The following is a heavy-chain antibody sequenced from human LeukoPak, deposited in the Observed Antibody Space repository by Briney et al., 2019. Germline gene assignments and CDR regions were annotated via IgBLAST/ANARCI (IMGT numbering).Heavy chain of an antibody. J-gene: IGHJ3*01. D-gene: IGHD3-22*01. CDR2: IKQDGTDK. Sequence: GGSLRLSCAASGITFGIYWMSWVRQAPGKGLEWVANIKQDGTDKYYVDSVKGRFTISRDNAKNSLYLQMNSLRAEDTAVYYCARACYYDSSGYCHDAFDVRGQGTMVTVSS. V-gene: IGHV3-7*01. CDR3: ARACYYDSSGYCHDAFDV. CDR1: GITFGIYW.